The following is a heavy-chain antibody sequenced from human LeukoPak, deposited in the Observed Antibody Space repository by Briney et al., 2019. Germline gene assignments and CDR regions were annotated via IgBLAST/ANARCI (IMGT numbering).Heavy chain of an antibody. D-gene: IGHD4-17*01. CDR2: TSPKSGDR. J-gene: IGHJ4*02. CDR1: GYTFTDYF. V-gene: IGHV1-2*02. CDR3: ARDNYGTLDY. Sequence: APVKVSCKISGYTFTDYFIHWVRQAPGQGLEWMGWTSPKSGDRKCTQKFQGRVTMTRDTSISTVYMELDRLTFDDTAVYFCARDNYGTLDYWGQGSLVTVSS.